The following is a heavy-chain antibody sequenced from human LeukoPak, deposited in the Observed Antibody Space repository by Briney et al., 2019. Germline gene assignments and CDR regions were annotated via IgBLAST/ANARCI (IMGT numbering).Heavy chain of an antibody. Sequence: ASVKVSCKASGYTFTRFAMNWVRQAPGQGLEWMGWINTNTRSPTYAQGFTGRVVFSLDTSVSTAYLQINSLKAEDTAVYYCARPRVYYDILTGYFVYWGQGTLVTVSS. J-gene: IGHJ4*02. CDR2: INTNTRSP. CDR1: GYTFTRFA. CDR3: ARPRVYYDILTGYFVY. D-gene: IGHD3-9*01. V-gene: IGHV7-4-1*02.